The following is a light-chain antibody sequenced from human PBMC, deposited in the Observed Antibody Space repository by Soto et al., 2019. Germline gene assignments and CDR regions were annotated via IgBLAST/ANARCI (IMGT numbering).Light chain of an antibody. CDR2: EVS. CDR3: SSYAGSNHFVV. CDR1: SSDVGGSNY. V-gene: IGLV2-8*01. Sequence: QSALTQPPSASGSPGQSVSISCTGNSSDVGGSNYVSWYQQHPGKAPKLMIYEVSKRPSGVPDRFSGSKSGNKASLTVSGLQAEDEADYYCSSYAGSNHFVVFGGGTKLNVL. J-gene: IGLJ2*01.